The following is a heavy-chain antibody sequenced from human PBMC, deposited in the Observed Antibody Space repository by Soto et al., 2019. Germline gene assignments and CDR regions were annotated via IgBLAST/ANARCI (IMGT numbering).Heavy chain of an antibody. D-gene: IGHD5-12*01. CDR3: ARVHRGYDLYYYYYYMDV. Sequence: SETLSLTCAVYGGSFSGYYWSWIRQPPGKGLEWIGEINHSGSTNYNPSLKSRVTISVDTSKNQFSLNLNSVTAADTAMYYCARVHRGYDLYYYYYYMDVWGKGTTVTVSS. J-gene: IGHJ6*03. V-gene: IGHV4-34*01. CDR2: INHSGST. CDR1: GGSFSGYY.